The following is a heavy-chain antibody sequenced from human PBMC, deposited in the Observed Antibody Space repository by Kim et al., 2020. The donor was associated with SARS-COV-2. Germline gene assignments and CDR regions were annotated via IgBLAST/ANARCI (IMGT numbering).Heavy chain of an antibody. J-gene: IGHJ4*02. CDR3: ARGGGVTAIRGIDY. Sequence: NPSLKSRVTISVDTSKNQFSLKLSSVTAADTAVYYCARGGGVTAIRGIDYWGQGTLVTVSS. D-gene: IGHD2-21*02. V-gene: IGHV4-30-2*05.